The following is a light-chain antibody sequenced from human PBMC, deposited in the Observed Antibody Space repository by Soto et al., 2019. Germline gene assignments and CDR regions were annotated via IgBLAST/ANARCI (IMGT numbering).Light chain of an antibody. Sequence: LPQPASLNVSPVQWITISYTGTSSDVGGYNYVSWYQHHPGKAPKLMIFDVSNRPSGVSNRFSGSKSGNTASLTISGLQAEDEADYYCSSYTASSTYVFGTGTKVTVL. CDR1: SSDVGGYNY. CDR2: DVS. CDR3: SSYTASSTYV. J-gene: IGLJ1*01. V-gene: IGLV2-14*03.